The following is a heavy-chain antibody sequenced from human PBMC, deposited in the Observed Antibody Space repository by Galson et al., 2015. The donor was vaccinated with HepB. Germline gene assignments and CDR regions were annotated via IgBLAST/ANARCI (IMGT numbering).Heavy chain of an antibody. J-gene: IGHJ4*02. CDR3: ARDWGSVRGVLDY. Sequence: SLRLSCAASGFTFSSYGMHWVRQAPGKGLEWVAVIWYDGSNKYYADSVKGRFTISRDNSKNTLYLQMNSLRAEDTAVYYCARDWGSVRGVLDYWGQGTLVTVSS. CDR1: GFTFSSYG. V-gene: IGHV3-33*08. CDR2: IWYDGSNK. D-gene: IGHD3-10*01.